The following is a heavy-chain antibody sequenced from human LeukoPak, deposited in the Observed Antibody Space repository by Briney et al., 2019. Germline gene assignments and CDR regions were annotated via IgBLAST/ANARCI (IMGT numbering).Heavy chain of an antibody. D-gene: IGHD3-22*01. J-gene: IGHJ3*01. V-gene: IGHV5-51*01. CDR3: VRRSIGGYYYSPFDL. Sequence: PGESLKISCKGSGYRFNDYWVGWVRQTAGKRLEWMGVIYPGDSDTRYSPSSQGLVTISIDKSISTAYLQWSSLKASDAAVYYCVRRSIGGYYYSPFDLWGQGTRVTVSS. CDR2: IYPGDSDT. CDR1: GYRFNDYW.